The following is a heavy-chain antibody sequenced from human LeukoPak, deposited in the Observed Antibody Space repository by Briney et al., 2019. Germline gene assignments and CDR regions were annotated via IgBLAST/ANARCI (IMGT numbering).Heavy chain of an antibody. CDR1: GFTFSSYA. V-gene: IGHV3-21*01. J-gene: IGHJ4*02. Sequence: GGSLRLSCAVSGFTFSSYAMSWVRQAPGKGLEWVSAISGSSDHIHYADSMKGRFTISRDNAKNSLYLQMNSLTAEDTAVYYCARDFFDSSGHYYDAYWGQGTLVTVSS. CDR2: ISGSSDHI. D-gene: IGHD6-19*01. CDR3: ARDFFDSSGHYYDAY.